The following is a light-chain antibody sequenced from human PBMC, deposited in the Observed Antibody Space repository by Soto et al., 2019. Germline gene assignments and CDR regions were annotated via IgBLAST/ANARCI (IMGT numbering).Light chain of an antibody. CDR1: QSVSSSY. CDR3: QQYGTSPI. CDR2: GAS. Sequence: EIVLTQSPGTLSLSPGERAPLSCRASQSVSSSYLAWYQQKPGQAPRLLIYGASSRATGIPDRFSGSGSGTDFTLTISRREPEDFAVYYCQQYGTSPIFGGGT. J-gene: IGKJ4*01. V-gene: IGKV3-20*01.